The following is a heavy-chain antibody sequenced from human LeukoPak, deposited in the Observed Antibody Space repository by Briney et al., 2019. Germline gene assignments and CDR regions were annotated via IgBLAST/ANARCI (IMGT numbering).Heavy chain of an antibody. D-gene: IGHD1-26*01. J-gene: IGHJ4*02. CDR2: IYSGGST. CDR3: ARGKYSGRYYFDH. CDR1: GFTVSDNY. V-gene: IGHV3-66*01. Sequence: GGSLRLSCAASGFTVSDNYMGWVRQAPGKGLEWVSDIYSGGSTFYADSVEGRFTISRDNSKNTVYVQMNSLRAEDTAVYYCARGKYSGRYYFDHWGQGTLVTASS.